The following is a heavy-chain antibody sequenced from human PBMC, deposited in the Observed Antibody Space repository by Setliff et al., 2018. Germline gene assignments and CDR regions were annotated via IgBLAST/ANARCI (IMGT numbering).Heavy chain of an antibody. CDR3: AKDESRYSSSWYIY. D-gene: IGHD6-13*01. V-gene: IGHV3-23*01. CDR2: ISGSGRNT. CDR1: GLIFGNYA. J-gene: IGHJ3*01. Sequence: LRLSCAASGLIFGNYAMNWVRQAPGKGLEWVSGISGSGRNTYYADSVKGRFTISRDNSQNTLYLQMNSLRTEDTAVYYCAKDESRYSSSWYIYWGQGTMVTVSS.